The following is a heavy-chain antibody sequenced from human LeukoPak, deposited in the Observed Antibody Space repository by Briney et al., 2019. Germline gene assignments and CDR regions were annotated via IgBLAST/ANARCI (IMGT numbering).Heavy chain of an antibody. CDR2: ISCWRAGI. V-gene: IGHV3-23*01. CDR1: GFTFKIYA. J-gene: IGHJ4*02. D-gene: IGHD4-23*01. Sequence: GVSVTLSCTASGFTFKIYAMRCLRHSPGKGREGVSYISCWRAGIMCGDCVRALFTISRDNSKDTVYVHMKPVSAGDTAVCYCAKYDYGGNSLSLRMQNFDYWGQGTLVTVPS. CDR3: AKYDYGGNSLSLRMQNFDY.